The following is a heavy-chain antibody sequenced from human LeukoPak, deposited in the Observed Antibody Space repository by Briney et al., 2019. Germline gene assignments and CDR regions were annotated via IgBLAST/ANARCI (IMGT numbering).Heavy chain of an antibody. J-gene: IGHJ6*03. D-gene: IGHD3-10*01. CDR3: TRLIMSSIYYNYMDV. CDR2: IYNSGST. CDR1: GGSISNND. V-gene: IGHV4-59*01. Sequence: PSETLSLTCTVSGGSISNNDWSWIRQPPGKGLEWIGYIYNSGSTNYNPSLKSRVTISVDTSKNQFSLKLSSVTAADTAVYYCTRLIMSSIYYNYMDVWGKGTTVTVSS.